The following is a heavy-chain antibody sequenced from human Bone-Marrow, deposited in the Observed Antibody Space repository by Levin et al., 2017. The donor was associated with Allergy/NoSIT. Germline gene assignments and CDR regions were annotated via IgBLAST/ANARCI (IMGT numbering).Heavy chain of an antibody. Sequence: SETLSLTCIVSGGSINNYNWGWIRQPPGKGLEWIGYIHSSGSPNYNPSLKSRVTMSVDTSKNQFSLRLTSVTAADTAVYYCAREGGTDPWGRGTLVTVSS. J-gene: IGHJ5*02. V-gene: IGHV4-59*01. CDR1: GGSINNYN. CDR2: IHSSGSP. CDR3: AREGGTDP. D-gene: IGHD1-26*01.